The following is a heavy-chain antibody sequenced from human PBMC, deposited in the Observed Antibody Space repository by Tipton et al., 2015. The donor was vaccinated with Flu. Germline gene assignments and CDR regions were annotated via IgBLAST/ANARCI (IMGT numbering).Heavy chain of an antibody. V-gene: IGHV3-30*04. CDR1: GFTFSSYA. CDR3: ARGPEQWLVNPHYFDY. D-gene: IGHD6-19*01. CDR2: ISYDGNNK. Sequence: SLRLSCAASGFTFSSYAMHWVRQAPGKGLEWVAVISYDGNNKYYADSVKGRFTISRDNSKNTLYLQTNSLRPEDTAVYYCARGPEQWLVNPHYFDYWGQGTLVTVSS. J-gene: IGHJ4*02.